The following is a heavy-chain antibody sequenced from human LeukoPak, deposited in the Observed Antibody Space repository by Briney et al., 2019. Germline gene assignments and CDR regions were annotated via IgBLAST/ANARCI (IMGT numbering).Heavy chain of an antibody. CDR2: INHGGNT. V-gene: IGHV4-34*01. CDR3: ARRGNSYHN. D-gene: IGHD5-18*01. CDR1: GGSFSGYY. Sequence: PSETLSLTCAVYGGSFSGYYWSWIRQPPGKGLEWIGEINHGGNTNYNPSLKSRVTISLDTSENQFSLKLSSVTAADTAVYYCARRGNSYHNWGQGTLVTVSS. J-gene: IGHJ4*02.